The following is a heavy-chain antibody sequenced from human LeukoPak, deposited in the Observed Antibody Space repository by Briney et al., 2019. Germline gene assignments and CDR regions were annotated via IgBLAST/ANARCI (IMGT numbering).Heavy chain of an antibody. D-gene: IGHD2-8*01. CDR3: AKGHTYGMI. Sequence: GGSLRLSCAASGFTFSDFYMSWLRQTRGKGLEWVSYISTTGTTVDYADSVKGRFTISRDNAKGSLYLQMNNLGADDTAVYYCAKGHTYGMIWGQGTLVTVSS. V-gene: IGHV3-11*01. CDR1: GFTFSDFY. CDR2: ISTTGTTV. J-gene: IGHJ4*02.